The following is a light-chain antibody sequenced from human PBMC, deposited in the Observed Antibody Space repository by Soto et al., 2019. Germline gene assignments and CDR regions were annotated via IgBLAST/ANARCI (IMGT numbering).Light chain of an antibody. V-gene: IGLV2-8*01. J-gene: IGLJ1*01. CDR2: DVH. CDR3: NSYAGRNNFV. Sequence: QSALTQPPSASGSPGQSITISCTGSRDDVGGYNYVSWYQQHPGKAPKLIIYDVHKRPSGVPDRFSGSKSDNTASLTVSGLQTDDEAEYYCNSYAGRNNFVFGTGTKLTVL. CDR1: RDDVGGYNY.